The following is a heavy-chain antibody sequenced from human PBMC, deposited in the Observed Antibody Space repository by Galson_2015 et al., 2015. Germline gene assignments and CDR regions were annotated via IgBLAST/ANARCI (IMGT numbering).Heavy chain of an antibody. CDR1: GFTFGGLN. Sequence: SLRLSCEASGFTFGGLNMNWVRQAPGKGLEWVSSISSSSGYIYYAASVKGRFTISRDNAKNSLYLQMKSLRAEDTAVYYCARGVFLFLETSGGYMDVWGKGTTVTVSS. J-gene: IGHJ6*03. CDR3: ARGVFLFLETSGGYMDV. D-gene: IGHD3-3*01. CDR2: ISSSSGYI. V-gene: IGHV3-21*01.